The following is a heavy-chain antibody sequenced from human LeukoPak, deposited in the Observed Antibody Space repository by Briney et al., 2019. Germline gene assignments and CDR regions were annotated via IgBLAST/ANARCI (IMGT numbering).Heavy chain of an antibody. J-gene: IGHJ4*02. V-gene: IGHV3-74*01. CDR1: GFTFSSYW. CDR3: ARRSSGSPPFYFDY. Sequence: GGSLRLSCAASGFTFSSYWMHWVRQAPGKGLVWVSRINSDGSTTNYADSVKGRFTISRDDAKNTLYLQMNSLRAEDTAMYYCARRSSGSPPFYFDYWGQGTLVTVSS. CDR2: INSDGSTT. D-gene: IGHD1-26*01.